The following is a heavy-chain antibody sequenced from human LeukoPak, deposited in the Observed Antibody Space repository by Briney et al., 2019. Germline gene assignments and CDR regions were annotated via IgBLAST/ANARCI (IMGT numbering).Heavy chain of an antibody. CDR2: INSDGSNT. Sequence: PGGSLRLSCAASGFTFSSYWMHWVRQAPGKGLVWVSRINSDGSNTTYADSVRGRFTISRDNAKNTLYLQMNSLRAEDTAVYYCARDIRGIVAMTAIDYWGQGTLVSVSS. J-gene: IGHJ4*02. CDR1: GFTFSSYW. CDR3: ARDIRGIVAMTAIDY. D-gene: IGHD2-21*02. V-gene: IGHV3-74*03.